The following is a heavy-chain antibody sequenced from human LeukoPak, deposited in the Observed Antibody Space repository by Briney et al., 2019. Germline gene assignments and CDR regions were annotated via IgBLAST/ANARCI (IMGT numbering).Heavy chain of an antibody. CDR1: GYSFTSYW. CDR2: IYPGDSDT. Sequence: GESLQISCWGSGYSFTSYWIGWVRPMPGKGLEWMGTIYPGDSDTRYSPSFQGQVTISADKFRNTAYLQWSGLRASDTAMYYCARLLGGTYYYFDFWGQGTLVTVSS. J-gene: IGHJ4*02. CDR3: ARLLGGTYYYFDF. D-gene: IGHD1-7*01. V-gene: IGHV5-51*01.